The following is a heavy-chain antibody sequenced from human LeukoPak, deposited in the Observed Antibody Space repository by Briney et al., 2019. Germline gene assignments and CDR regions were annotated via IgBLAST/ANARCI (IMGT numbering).Heavy chain of an antibody. CDR2: IKQDGSEK. CDR3: ARDFDYYDSSGYYDY. Sequence: PGGSLRFSCAASGFTFSSYWMSWVRQAPGRGLEWVANIKQDGSEKYYVDSVKGRFTISRDNAKNSLYLQMNSLRAEDTAVYYCARDFDYYDSSGYYDYWGQGTLVTVSS. CDR1: GFTFSSYW. V-gene: IGHV3-7*01. D-gene: IGHD3-22*01. J-gene: IGHJ4*02.